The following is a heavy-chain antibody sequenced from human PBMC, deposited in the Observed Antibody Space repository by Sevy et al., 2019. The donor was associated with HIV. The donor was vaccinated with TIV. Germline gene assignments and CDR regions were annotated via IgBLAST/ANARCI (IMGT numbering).Heavy chain of an antibody. D-gene: IGHD3-10*01. Sequence: GGSLRLSCATSGFTFSSYWMHWVRQAPGKGLVWVSRINSDGSSTSYADSVKGRFIISRDNAKNTLYLQMNSLRAEDTAVYYCARDGGWFGFPDYWGQGTLVTVSS. CDR3: ARDGGWFGFPDY. CDR2: INSDGSST. J-gene: IGHJ4*02. V-gene: IGHV3-74*01. CDR1: GFTFSSYW.